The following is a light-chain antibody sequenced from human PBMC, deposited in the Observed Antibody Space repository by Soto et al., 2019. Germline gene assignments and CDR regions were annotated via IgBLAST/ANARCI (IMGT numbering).Light chain of an antibody. J-gene: IGLJ1*01. CDR3: AAWDDSLNGYV. CDR1: SSNIGSNT. CDR2: SNI. V-gene: IGLV1-44*01. Sequence: QSVLTQPPSASGTPGQRVTISCSGSSSNIGSNTVNWYQQLPGTAPNLLIYSNIQRPSGVPDRFSGSKSGTSASLAISGLQSEDEADYYCAAWDDSLNGYVFGTGTKLTVL.